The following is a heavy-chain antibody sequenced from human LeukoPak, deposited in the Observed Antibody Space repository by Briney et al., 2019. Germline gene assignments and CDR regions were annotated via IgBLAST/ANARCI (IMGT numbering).Heavy chain of an antibody. Sequence: SETLSLTCAVSGYSISSGYYWGWIRQPAGKGLEWIGRIYTSGSTNYNPSLKSRVTMSVDTSKNQFSLKLSSVTAADTAVYYCARDGDGDCFDYWGQGTLVTVSS. J-gene: IGHJ4*02. CDR3: ARDGDGDCFDY. D-gene: IGHD4-17*01. CDR2: IYTSGST. CDR1: GYSISSGYY. V-gene: IGHV4-4*07.